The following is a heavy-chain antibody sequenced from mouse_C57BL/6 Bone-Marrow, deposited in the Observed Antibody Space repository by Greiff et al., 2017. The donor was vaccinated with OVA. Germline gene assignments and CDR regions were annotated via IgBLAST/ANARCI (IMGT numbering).Heavy chain of an antibody. CDR1: GFNIKDYY. V-gene: IGHV14-2*01. CDR3: AKPPYYYGSSYPYWYFDV. D-gene: IGHD1-1*01. CDR2: IDPEDGET. Sequence: VQLQQSGAELVKPGASVKLSCTASGFNIKDYYMHWVKQRTEQGLEWIGRIDPEDGETKYAPKFQGKATITADTSSTTAYLQLSSLTSEDTAVYYCAKPPYYYGSSYPYWYFDVGGTGTTVTVSS. J-gene: IGHJ1*03.